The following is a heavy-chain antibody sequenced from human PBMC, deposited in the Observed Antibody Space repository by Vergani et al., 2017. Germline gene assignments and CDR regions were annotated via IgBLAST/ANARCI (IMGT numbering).Heavy chain of an antibody. CDR3: AKDAPSSGYYYARLDSIEGWFDP. V-gene: IGHV3-11*06. CDR2: ISSSSSYT. Sequence: QVQLVESGGGLVKPGGSLRLSCAASGFTFSDYYMSWIRQAPGKGLEWVSYISSSSSYTNYADSVKGRFTISRDNAKNSLYLQMNSLRAEDTAVYYCAKDAPSSGYYYARLDSIEGWFDPWGQGTLVTVSS. D-gene: IGHD3-22*01. CDR1: GFTFSDYY. J-gene: IGHJ5*02.